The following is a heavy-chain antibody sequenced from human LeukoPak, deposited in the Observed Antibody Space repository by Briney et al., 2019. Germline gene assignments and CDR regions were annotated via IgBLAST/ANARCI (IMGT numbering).Heavy chain of an antibody. CDR1: GYTFTGYY. CDR2: INPNSGGT. D-gene: IGHD3-3*01. Sequence: ASVKVSCNTSGYTFTGYYIHWVRQAPGQGLEWMGWINPNSGGTNYAQKFQGRVTMTRDTSISTAYMELSRLRSDDTAVYYCARVRYDFWSGYFGYWGQGTLVTVSS. J-gene: IGHJ4*02. CDR3: ARVRYDFWSGYFGY. V-gene: IGHV1-2*02.